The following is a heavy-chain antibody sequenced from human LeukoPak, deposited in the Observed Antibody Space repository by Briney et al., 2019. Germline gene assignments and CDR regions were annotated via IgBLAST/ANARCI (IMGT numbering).Heavy chain of an antibody. CDR2: ISSSSSTI. V-gene: IGHV3-48*01. J-gene: IGHJ4*02. CDR3: ARDLYGDYAFLDY. CDR1: GFTFSIYS. D-gene: IGHD4-17*01. Sequence: AGGSLRLSCAVSGFTFSIYSMNWVRQAPGKGLEWVSYISSSSSTIYYADSVKGRFTISRDSAKSSLYLQMNSLRAEDTAVYYCARDLYGDYAFLDYWGQGTLVTVSS.